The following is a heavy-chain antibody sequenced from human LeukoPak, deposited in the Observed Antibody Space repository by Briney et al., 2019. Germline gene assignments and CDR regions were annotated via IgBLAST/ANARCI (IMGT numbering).Heavy chain of an antibody. Sequence: GGSLRLSCAASGFTFSSYAMSWVRQAPGKGLEWVSIISDSGGSTYYADSVKGRFTISRDNSKNTLYLQMNSLRAEDTAVYYCAKLHASAYYYNWFDPWGRGTLVTVSS. V-gene: IGHV3-23*01. D-gene: IGHD3-22*01. CDR1: GFTFSSYA. CDR3: AKLHASAYYYNWFDP. CDR2: ISDSGGST. J-gene: IGHJ5*02.